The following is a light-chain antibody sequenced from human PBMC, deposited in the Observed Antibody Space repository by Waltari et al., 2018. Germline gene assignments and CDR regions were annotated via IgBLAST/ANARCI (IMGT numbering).Light chain of an antibody. J-gene: IGKJ5*01. CDR2: WAS. CDR1: QTILYNTNNKNY. Sequence: DIVMTQSPDSLAVSRGERATIKFKSSQTILYNTNNKNYLAWYQQKPRQPPKLLIYWASTRESGVPDRFSGSGSGTDFTLTISSLQAEDVAVYYCHQYYTTPITFGQGTRLEIK. CDR3: HQYYTTPIT. V-gene: IGKV4-1*01.